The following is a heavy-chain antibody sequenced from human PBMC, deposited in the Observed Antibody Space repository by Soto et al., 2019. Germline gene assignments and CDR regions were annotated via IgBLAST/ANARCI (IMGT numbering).Heavy chain of an antibody. CDR1: GYTFTSYG. CDR3: ARGPLPDCSGGSCYQGDYYYYGMDV. V-gene: IGHV1-18*01. CDR2: ISAYNGNT. D-gene: IGHD2-15*01. Sequence: ASVKVSCKASGYTFTSYGISWVRQAPGQGLEWMGWISAYNGNTNYAQKLQGRVTMTTDTSTGTAYMELRSLRSDDTAVYYCARGPLPDCSGGSCYQGDYYYYGMDVWGQGTTVTVSS. J-gene: IGHJ6*02.